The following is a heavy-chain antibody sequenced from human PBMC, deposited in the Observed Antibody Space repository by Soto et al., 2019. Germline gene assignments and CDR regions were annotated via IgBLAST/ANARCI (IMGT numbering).Heavy chain of an antibody. CDR3: RPGHYSHD. J-gene: IGHJ4*02. CDR1: GLTFDSFW. CDR2: IKADGSDK. Sequence: EVQLVESGGGLVQPGGSLRLSCAASGLTFDSFWMTWVRQAPGKGLEWVATIKADGSDKYYLESVKGRFTVSRDNAKNSLYLQMDSLRAEDMAVYYCRPGHYSHDWGQGTLVSVSS. V-gene: IGHV3-7*01. D-gene: IGHD1-1*01.